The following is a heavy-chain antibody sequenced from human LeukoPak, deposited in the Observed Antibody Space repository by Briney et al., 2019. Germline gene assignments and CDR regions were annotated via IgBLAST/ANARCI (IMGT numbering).Heavy chain of an antibody. V-gene: IGHV4-34*01. CDR1: GDSISTYY. D-gene: IGHD1-26*01. CDR2: INHSGST. Sequence: SETLSLTCSFSGDSISTYYWSWIRQSPGKGLEWIGEINHSGSTNYNPSLKSRVTISEDKSRNQFSLRLSSVTAADTAVYYCARVRFDSGSYYFDYWGQGTLVTVSS. J-gene: IGHJ4*02. CDR3: ARVRFDSGSYYFDY.